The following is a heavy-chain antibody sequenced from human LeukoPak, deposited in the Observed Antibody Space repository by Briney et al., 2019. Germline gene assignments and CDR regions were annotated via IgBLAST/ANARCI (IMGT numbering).Heavy chain of an antibody. J-gene: IGHJ4*02. CDR2: INPNSGGT. CDR1: GYTFTGYY. CDR3: ARVGNWELDRFHDY. V-gene: IGHV1-2*02. D-gene: IGHD1-26*01. Sequence: PGASVKVSCRASGYTFTGYYMHWVRQAPGQGREWMGYINPNSGGTNYAQKFQGRVTMTRDTSISTAYMELSRLRSDDTAVYYCARVGNWELDRFHDYWGQGTLLTVSS.